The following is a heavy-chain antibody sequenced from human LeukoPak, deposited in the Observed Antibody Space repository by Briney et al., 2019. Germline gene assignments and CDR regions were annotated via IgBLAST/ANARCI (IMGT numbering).Heavy chain of an antibody. D-gene: IGHD3-16*02. CDR3: AKGRCSSTSCYVYVWGSYRDYYFDY. CDR1: GFTFSSYG. V-gene: IGHV3-23*01. J-gene: IGHJ4*02. Sequence: GGTLRLSCAASGFTFSSYGMSWVRQAPGKGLEWVSAMSGSGGSTYYADSVKGRFTISRDNSKNTLYLQMNSLRAEDTAVYYCAKGRCSSTSCYVYVWGSYRDYYFDYWGQGTLVTVSS. CDR2: MSGSGGST.